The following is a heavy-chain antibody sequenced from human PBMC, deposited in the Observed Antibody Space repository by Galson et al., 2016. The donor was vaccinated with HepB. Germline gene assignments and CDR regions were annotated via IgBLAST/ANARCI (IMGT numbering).Heavy chain of an antibody. V-gene: IGHV1-46*03. Sequence: SVKVSCKASGYPFGNYYMHWVLQAPGQGLEWMGIMDPNVGTTWYAQKFQGRVTVTRDTATSTVYMEVTSLTSEDTALYYCARRGLTSDHWGQGTLVTGSS. CDR1: GYPFGNYY. CDR3: ARRGLTSDH. D-gene: IGHD3-10*01. J-gene: IGHJ4*02. CDR2: MDPNVGTT.